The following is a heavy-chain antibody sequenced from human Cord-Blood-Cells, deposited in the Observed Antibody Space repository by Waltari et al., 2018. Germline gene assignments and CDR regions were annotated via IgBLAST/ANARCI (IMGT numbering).Heavy chain of an antibody. Sequence: QVQLQESGPGLVKPSQTLSLTCTVSGGSISSGGSYWSWIRQHPGKGLEWIGYIYYSGSTYYNPSLKSRVTISVDTSKNQFSLKLSSVTAADTAVYYCAREIGLWGARAFDIWGQGTMVTVSS. V-gene: IGHV4-31*03. CDR2: IYYSGST. D-gene: IGHD7-27*01. CDR1: GGSISSGGSY. CDR3: AREIGLWGARAFDI. J-gene: IGHJ3*02.